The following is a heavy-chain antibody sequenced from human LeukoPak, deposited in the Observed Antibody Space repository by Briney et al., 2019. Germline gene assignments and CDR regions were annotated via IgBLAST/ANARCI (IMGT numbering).Heavy chain of an antibody. CDR1: GFTFRSYG. CDR3: ARDLNARKDGLHFGADC. J-gene: IGHJ4*02. D-gene: IGHD3-10*01. CDR2: ISFDGSNT. Sequence: PGGSLRLSCAASGFTFRSYGMHWVRQAPGKGLEWVSIISFDGSNTYYGDSVRGRFTISRDNSKNTVDLQMDSLRVEDTAVYYCARDLNARKDGLHFGADCWGQGSLVTVSS. V-gene: IGHV3-33*01.